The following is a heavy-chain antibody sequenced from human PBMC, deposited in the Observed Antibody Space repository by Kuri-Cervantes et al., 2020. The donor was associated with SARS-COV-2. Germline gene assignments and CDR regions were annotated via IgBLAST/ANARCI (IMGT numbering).Heavy chain of an antibody. Sequence: GGSLRLSCAASGFTFSSYGMHWVRQAPGKGLGWVAFIRYDGSNKYYADSVKGRFTISRDNSKNTLYLQMNSLRAEDTAVYYCAKALEGGATSLYYYYYYMDVWGKGTTVTVSS. CDR2: IRYDGSNK. CDR1: GFTFSSYG. J-gene: IGHJ6*03. CDR3: AKALEGGATSLYYYYYYMDV. V-gene: IGHV3-30*02. D-gene: IGHD1-26*01.